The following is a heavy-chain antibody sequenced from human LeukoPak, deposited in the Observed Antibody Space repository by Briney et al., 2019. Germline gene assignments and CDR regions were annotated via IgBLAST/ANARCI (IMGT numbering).Heavy chain of an antibody. CDR2: IFHRGGT. J-gene: IGHJ3*02. CDR1: NDSISSGDYY. V-gene: IGHV4-30-4*01. Sequence: SETLSLTCTVSNDSISSGDYYWNWIREPPGKGLEWIGYIFHRGGTSYNPSLKSRILFSVDTSKNQFSLKLSSVTAADTAVYYCARRRNRRRDVLRFLEWSYPPDAFDIWGQGTMVTVSS. D-gene: IGHD3-3*01. CDR3: ARRRNRRRDVLRFLEWSYPPDAFDI.